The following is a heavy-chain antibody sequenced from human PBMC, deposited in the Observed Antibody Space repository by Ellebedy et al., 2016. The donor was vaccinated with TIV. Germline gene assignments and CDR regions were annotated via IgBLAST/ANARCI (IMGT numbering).Heavy chain of an antibody. CDR2: TYPGDSDT. Sequence: GESLKISCKGSGYSFTSSWIGWVRQMPGKGLEWMGITYPGDSDTIYSPSFQGQVTISADKSSSTAYLQWSSLKASDTAMYYCASYMGGYSSGWYGGAVDYWGQGTLVTVSS. D-gene: IGHD6-19*01. J-gene: IGHJ4*02. CDR3: ASYMGGYSSGWYGGAVDY. V-gene: IGHV5-51*01. CDR1: GYSFTSSW.